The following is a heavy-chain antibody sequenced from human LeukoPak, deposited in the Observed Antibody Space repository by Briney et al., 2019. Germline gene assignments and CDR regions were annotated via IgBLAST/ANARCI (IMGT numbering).Heavy chain of an antibody. D-gene: IGHD2-2*01. Sequence: SETLSLTCTVSGGSISTYYWSWIRQPPGKGLEWIGYIYYSGSTNYNPSLKSRVTISVDTSKNQFSLKLSSVTAADTAVYYCARYYCTSTTCYYFDYWGEGTLVTVSS. CDR2: IYYSGST. V-gene: IGHV4-59*01. CDR3: ARYYCTSTTCYYFDY. CDR1: GGSISTYY. J-gene: IGHJ4*02.